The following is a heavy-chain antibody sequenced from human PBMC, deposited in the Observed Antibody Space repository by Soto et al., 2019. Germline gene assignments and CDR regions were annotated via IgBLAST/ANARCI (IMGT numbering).Heavy chain of an antibody. V-gene: IGHV3-66*01. CDR2: IYSGGST. CDR1: GFTVSSNY. Sequence: GGSLRLSCAASGFTVSSNYMTWVRQAPGKGLEWVSIIYSGGSTYYADSVKGRFTISRDNSKNTVYLQMNSLRAEDTAVYYCARFGGRTVPHFGWIDYRGQGTLVTLSS. CDR3: ARFGGRTVPHFGWIDY. J-gene: IGHJ4*02. D-gene: IGHD3-16*01.